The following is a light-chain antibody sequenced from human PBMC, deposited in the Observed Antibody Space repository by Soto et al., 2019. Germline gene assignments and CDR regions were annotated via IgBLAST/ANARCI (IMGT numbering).Light chain of an antibody. CDR1: NSDVGSYNL. J-gene: IGLJ1*01. Sequence: QSALTQPASVSGSPRQSITISCTGTNSDVGSYNLVSWFQQHPGKAPKLVIYEVTKRPSGVSDRFSGSKSGNTASLTISGLQAEDEADYYCFSYAGDSVYVFGTGTKSPS. CDR3: FSYAGDSVYV. CDR2: EVT. V-gene: IGLV2-23*02.